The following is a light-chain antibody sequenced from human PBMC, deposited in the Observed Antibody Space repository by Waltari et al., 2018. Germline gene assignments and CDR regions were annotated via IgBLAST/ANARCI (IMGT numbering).Light chain of an antibody. Sequence: DIQMTQSPSSLSASIGDRVTFTCRASQSISSWLAWYQQKPGKAPNLLIYGASNLETGVPSRCSGSGSGTDFNLTISSLQPEDIATYYCQQYEYLPTFGPGTKVDIK. CDR3: QQYEYLPT. CDR1: QSISSW. V-gene: IGKV1-33*01. J-gene: IGKJ3*01. CDR2: GAS.